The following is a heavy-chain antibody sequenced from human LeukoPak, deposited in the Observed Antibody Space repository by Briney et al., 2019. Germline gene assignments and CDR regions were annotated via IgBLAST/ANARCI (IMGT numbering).Heavy chain of an antibody. CDR2: ISGLRGRT. V-gene: IGHV3-23*01. CDR3: AKDVSGSGGYMDV. Sequence: GGSLRLSCATSGFSFSSYGMSWVRQAPGKGLEWVSSISGLRGRTYYADSVKGRVTISRDNSKNALSLQMNSLRAEDTAVYYCAKDVSGSGGYMDVWGKGTTVTVSS. D-gene: IGHD3-10*01. J-gene: IGHJ6*03. CDR1: GFSFSSYG.